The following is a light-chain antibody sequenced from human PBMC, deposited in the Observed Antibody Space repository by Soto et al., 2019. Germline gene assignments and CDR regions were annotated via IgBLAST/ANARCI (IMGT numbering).Light chain of an antibody. CDR3: CSYAGSNYV. CDR1: SNDVGNYNL. CDR2: EVS. J-gene: IGLJ1*01. Sequence: SALTQPASVSGSPGQSITISCTGTSNDVGNYNLVSWYQHHPGKAPKLIIYEVSKRPSGVSNRFSGSKSGDTASLTISGLQAEDEADYYCCSYAGSNYVFGTGTKVTVL. V-gene: IGLV2-23*02.